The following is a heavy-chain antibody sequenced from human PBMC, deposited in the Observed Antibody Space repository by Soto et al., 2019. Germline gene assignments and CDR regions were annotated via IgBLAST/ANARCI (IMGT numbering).Heavy chain of an antibody. CDR3: VKDFRTGGCTSTSCYPIDY. J-gene: IGHJ4*02. D-gene: IGHD2-2*01. V-gene: IGHV3-23*01. Sequence: GGSLRLSCVASGFTFSNYAMSWFRQAPGRGLEFVSGIYGNGDVAYYADSVRGRFTVSRDDSKSMLYLQMSGLRVEDTAVYYCVKDFRTGGCTSTSCYPIDYWGQGTLVTVSS. CDR1: GFTFSNYA. CDR2: IYGNGDVA.